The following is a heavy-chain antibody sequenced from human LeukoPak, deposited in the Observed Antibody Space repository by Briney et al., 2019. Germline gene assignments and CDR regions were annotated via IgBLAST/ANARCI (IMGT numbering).Heavy chain of an antibody. Sequence: PGGSLRLSCAASGFTFSSYGMHWVRQAPDKGLEWVAFIRDDGSNKYNADSVKGRFTISRDNSKNTLYLQMNSLRAEDTAVYYCAKGTPDYWGQGTLVTVSS. CDR1: GFTFSSYG. CDR2: IRDDGSNK. V-gene: IGHV3-30*02. J-gene: IGHJ4*02. CDR3: AKGTPDY. D-gene: IGHD2-2*01.